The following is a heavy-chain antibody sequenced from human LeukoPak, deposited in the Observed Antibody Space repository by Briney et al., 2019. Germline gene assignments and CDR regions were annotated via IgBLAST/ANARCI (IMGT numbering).Heavy chain of an antibody. CDR1: GFTFSSYE. CDR2: ISSSDGTI. V-gene: IGHV3-48*03. Sequence: PGGSLRLSCAASGFTFSSYEMNWVRQAPGKGLEWVSYISSSDGTIYYADSVKGRFTISRDNAKNSLYLQMNSLRAEDTAVYYCAELGITMIGGVWGKGTTVTISS. J-gene: IGHJ6*04. CDR3: AELGITMIGGV. D-gene: IGHD3-10*02.